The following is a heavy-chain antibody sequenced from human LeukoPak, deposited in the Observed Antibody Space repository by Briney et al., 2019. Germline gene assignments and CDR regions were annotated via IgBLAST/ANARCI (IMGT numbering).Heavy chain of an antibody. V-gene: IGHV1-46*01. CDR3: ARDLYDPYYYYYGMDV. Sequence: ASVKVSCTASGYTFTSYYMHWVRQAPGQGLEWMGIINPSGGSTSYAQKFQGRVTMSRDTSTSIVYMELSSLRSEDTAVYYCARDLYDPYYYYYGMDVWGQGTTVTVSS. D-gene: IGHD5/OR15-5a*01. CDR2: INPSGGST. J-gene: IGHJ6*02. CDR1: GYTFTSYY.